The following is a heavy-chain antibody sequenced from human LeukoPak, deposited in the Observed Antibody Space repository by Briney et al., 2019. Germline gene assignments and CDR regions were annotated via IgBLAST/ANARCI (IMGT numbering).Heavy chain of an antibody. CDR2: INPDGITT. V-gene: IGHV3-74*01. J-gene: IGHJ6*02. CDR1: GFTFSTYW. Sequence: GGSLRLSCAASGFTFSTYWMHWVRQAPGKGLEWVSRINPDGITTTCADSVKGRYTISRDNAKNTLFLQMNSLRAEDTAVYYCARDYYYGMDVWGQGTTITVSS. CDR3: ARDYYYGMDV.